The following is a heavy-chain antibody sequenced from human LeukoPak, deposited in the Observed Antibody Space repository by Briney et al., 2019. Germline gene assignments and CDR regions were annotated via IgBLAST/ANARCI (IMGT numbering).Heavy chain of an antibody. CDR2: ISGSGGST. D-gene: IGHD4-17*01. J-gene: IGHJ5*02. Sequence: PGGSLRLSCAASGFTFSSYAMSWVRQAPGKGLEWVSAISGSGGSTYYADSVKGRFTISRDNSKNTLYLQMNSLRAEDTAVYYCAKRSPPYGDYVTGIGYNWFDPWGQGTLVTVSS. CDR1: GFTFSSYA. V-gene: IGHV3-23*01. CDR3: AKRSPPYGDYVTGIGYNWFDP.